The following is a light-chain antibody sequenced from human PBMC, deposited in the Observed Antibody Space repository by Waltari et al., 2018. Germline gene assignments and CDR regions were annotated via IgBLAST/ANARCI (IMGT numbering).Light chain of an antibody. V-gene: IGKV1-5*03. CDR1: QGIRSW. Sequence: DIQMTQSPSTLSAPVGDRVTIPCRASQGIRSWLAWYQQKPGKAPKLLISKASTLESGGPSRFSGSGSGTEFTLTISSLQPDDFATYHCQQYKSPPWTFGQGTKVEIK. CDR2: KAS. CDR3: QQYKSPPWT. J-gene: IGKJ1*01.